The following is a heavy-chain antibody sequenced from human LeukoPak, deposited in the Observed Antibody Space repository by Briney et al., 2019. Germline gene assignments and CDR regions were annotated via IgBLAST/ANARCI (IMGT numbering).Heavy chain of an antibody. CDR3: ARDGFQGMILYVVYYMDV. J-gene: IGHJ6*03. D-gene: IGHD2-21*01. Sequence: ASVKVSCKASGYTFTDYFIQWAQQAPGQGPEWMGRINPNTGGTNYAQKFQGRVTFTIDTSTNTAYMELSRLRPDDTAVYYCARDGFQGMILYVVYYMDVWGKGTTVTVSS. CDR1: GYTFTDYF. CDR2: INPNTGGT. V-gene: IGHV1-2*06.